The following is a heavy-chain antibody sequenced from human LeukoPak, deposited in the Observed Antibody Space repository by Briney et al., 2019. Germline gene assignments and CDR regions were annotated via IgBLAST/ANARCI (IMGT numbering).Heavy chain of an antibody. CDR1: GYTFTSYA. Sequence: VASVKVSCKASGYTFTSYAMHWVRQAPGQRLEWMGWINAGNGNTKYSQKFQGRVTITRDTSASTAYMELSSLRSEDTAVYYCASPGRTLYGAFDIWGQGTMVTVSS. CDR2: INAGNGNT. V-gene: IGHV1-3*01. CDR3: ASPGRTLYGAFDI. D-gene: IGHD1-26*01. J-gene: IGHJ3*02.